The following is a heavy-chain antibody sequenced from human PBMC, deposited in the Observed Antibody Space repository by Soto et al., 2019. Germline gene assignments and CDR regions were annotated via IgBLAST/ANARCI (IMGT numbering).Heavy chain of an antibody. CDR3: ARVVTIFGVVTSYNWFDP. CDR1: GGSTSSYY. D-gene: IGHD3-3*01. CDR2: IYYSGST. V-gene: IGHV4-59*01. J-gene: IGHJ5*02. Sequence: QVQLQESGPGLVKPSETLSLTCTVSGGSTSSYYWSWIRQPPGKGLEWIGYIYYSGSTNYNPSLKSRVTISVDTSKNQFSLKLSSVTAADTAVYYCARVVTIFGVVTSYNWFDPWGQGTLVTVSS.